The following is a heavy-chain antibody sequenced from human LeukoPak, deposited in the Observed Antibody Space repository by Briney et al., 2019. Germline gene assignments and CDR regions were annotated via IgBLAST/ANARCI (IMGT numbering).Heavy chain of an antibody. Sequence: ASVKVSCKASGYTFTSYYMHWVRQAPGQGLEWMGIINPSGGSTSYAQKLQGRVTMTTDTSTSTAYMELRSLRSDDTAVYYCARDGRSRTYYFDYWGQGTLVTVSS. CDR2: INPSGGST. V-gene: IGHV1-46*01. CDR1: GYTFTSYY. J-gene: IGHJ4*02. D-gene: IGHD6-13*01. CDR3: ARDGRSRTYYFDY.